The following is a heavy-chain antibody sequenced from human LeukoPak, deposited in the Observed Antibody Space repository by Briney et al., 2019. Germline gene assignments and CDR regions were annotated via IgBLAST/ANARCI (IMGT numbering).Heavy chain of an antibody. V-gene: IGHV3-30*02. J-gene: IGHJ3*02. CDR1: GFTFSSYG. Sequence: GGSLRLSCAASGFTFSSYGMHWVRQAPGKGLEWVAFIRYDGSNKYYADSVKGRFTISRDNSKNTLYLQMNSLRAEDTAVYYCAKSLHVILTGYYTRAFDIWGQGTMVTVSS. CDR2: IRYDGSNK. D-gene: IGHD3-9*01. CDR3: AKSLHVILTGYYTRAFDI.